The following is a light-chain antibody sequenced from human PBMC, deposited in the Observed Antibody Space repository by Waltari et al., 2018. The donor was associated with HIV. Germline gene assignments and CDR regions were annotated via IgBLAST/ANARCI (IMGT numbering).Light chain of an antibody. J-gene: IGKJ1*01. CDR3: QQYNNWT. Sequence: EIVMTQSTATLSVSPGERATLSCRASQRVSSNLAWYQQKPGQAPRLLIYGASTRATGVPARFSGSGSGTEFTLTISSLQSEDFAVYYCQQYNNWTFGQGTKVEIK. CDR2: GAS. CDR1: QRVSSN. V-gene: IGKV3D-15*01.